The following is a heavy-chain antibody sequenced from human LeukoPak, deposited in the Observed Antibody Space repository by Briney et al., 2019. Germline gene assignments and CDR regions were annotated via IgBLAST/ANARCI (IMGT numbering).Heavy chain of an antibody. CDR2: IYPGDSDT. CDR1: GYSFTSYW. D-gene: IGHD4-17*01. Sequence: GESLKISCKGSGYSFTSYWIGWVRQMPGKGLEWMGIIYPGDSDTRYRPSFQGQVTISADKSISTAYLQWSSLKASDTARYYCARLWDDGPTAVTRKDAFDIWGQGTMVTVSS. V-gene: IGHV5-51*01. J-gene: IGHJ3*02. CDR3: ARLWDDGPTAVTRKDAFDI.